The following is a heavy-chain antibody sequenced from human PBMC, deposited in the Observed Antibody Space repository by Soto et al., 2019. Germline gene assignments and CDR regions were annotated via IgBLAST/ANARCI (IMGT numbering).Heavy chain of an antibody. Sequence: QVQLVQSGAEVKKPGASVKVSCKASGYTFTSYGISWVRQAPGQGLEWMGWISAYNGNPNYAQKLQGRVTMTTDTSTSTAYMELRSLRSDDTAVYYCARSGPDIVVVVDASAYFDYWGQGTLVTVSS. J-gene: IGHJ4*02. CDR3: ARSGPDIVVVVDASAYFDY. CDR1: GYTFTSYG. CDR2: ISAYNGNP. V-gene: IGHV1-18*01. D-gene: IGHD2-15*01.